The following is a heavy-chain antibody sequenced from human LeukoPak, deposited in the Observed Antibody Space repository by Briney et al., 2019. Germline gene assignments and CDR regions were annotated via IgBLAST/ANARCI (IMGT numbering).Heavy chain of an antibody. CDR3: ARGQFLEWLLPGDYYYGMDV. J-gene: IGHJ6*02. CDR2: MNPNSGNT. V-gene: IGHV1-8*01. Sequence: GASVKVSCKASGYTFTSYDINWVRQATAQGLEWMGWMNPNSGNTGYAQKFQGRVTMTRNTSISTAYMELSSLRSEDTAVYYCARGQFLEWLLPGDYYYGMDVWGQGTTVTVSS. CDR1: GYTFTSYD. D-gene: IGHD3-3*01.